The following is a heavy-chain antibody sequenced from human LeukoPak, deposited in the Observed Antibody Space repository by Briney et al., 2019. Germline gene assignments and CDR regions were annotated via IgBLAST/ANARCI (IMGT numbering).Heavy chain of an antibody. Sequence: ASVKVSCKASGYTFTSYYMHWVRQAPGQGLEWMGIINPSGGSTSYAQKFQGRVTMTRDTSTSTVYMELSSLRSEDTAVYYCARDSNRYCSGGSCYWGEDYYGMDVWGQGTTATVSS. J-gene: IGHJ6*02. CDR2: INPSGGST. V-gene: IGHV1-46*01. D-gene: IGHD2-15*01. CDR3: ARDSNRYCSGGSCYWGEDYYGMDV. CDR1: GYTFTSYY.